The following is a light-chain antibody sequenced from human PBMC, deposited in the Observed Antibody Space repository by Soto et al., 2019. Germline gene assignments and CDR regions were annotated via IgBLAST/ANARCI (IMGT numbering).Light chain of an antibody. CDR1: QTISSW. Sequence: IQMTQSPSTLSASVGDRVTITCRASQTISSWLAWYQQKPGKAPKLLTYKASTLKSGVPSRFSGSGSGTEFTLTISSLQPDDFATYYCQHYNSYSEAFAQGTKVDIK. V-gene: IGKV1-5*03. CDR2: KAS. CDR3: QHYNSYSEA. J-gene: IGKJ1*01.